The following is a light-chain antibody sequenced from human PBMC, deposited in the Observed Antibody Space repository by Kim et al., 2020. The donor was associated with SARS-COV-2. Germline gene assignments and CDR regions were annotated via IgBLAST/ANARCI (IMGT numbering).Light chain of an antibody. CDR3: NSRDTNDNVV. CDR2: GKD. CDR1: SLRSYY. J-gene: IGLJ2*01. V-gene: IGLV3-19*01. Sequence: VAFGQTVRITCQGDSLRSYYATWYQQKPGQASILVIYGKDNRPSGIPDRFSGSSSGNTASLTITGTQAGDGADYYCNSRDTNDNVVFGGGTQLTVL.